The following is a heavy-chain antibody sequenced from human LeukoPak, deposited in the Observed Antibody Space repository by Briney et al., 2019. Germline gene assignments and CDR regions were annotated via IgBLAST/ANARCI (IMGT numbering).Heavy chain of an antibody. CDR3: ARRIYCSSTSCFDY. CDR2: INPNSGGT. J-gene: IGHJ4*02. CDR1: GYTFTGYY. Sequence: GASVKVSCKASGYTFTGYYMHWVRQAPGQGLEWMGWINPNSGGTNYAQKFQGRVTMTRDTSISTAYMELSRLRSDDTAVYYCARRIYCSSTSCFDYWGQGTLVSVSS. V-gene: IGHV1-2*02. D-gene: IGHD2-2*01.